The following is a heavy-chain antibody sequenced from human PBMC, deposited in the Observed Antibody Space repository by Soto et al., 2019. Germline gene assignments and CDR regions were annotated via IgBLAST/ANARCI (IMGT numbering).Heavy chain of an antibody. Sequence: QVQLVQSGAEVKKPGASVKVSCKASGYTFTSYGISWVRQAPGQGLEWMGWISAYNGNTNYAQKLQGRVTMTTDTSTSTAYMELRSLRSDDTAVYYRARDSSITMVRGVSSYFDYWGQGTLVTVSS. CDR2: ISAYNGNT. CDR1: GYTFTSYG. CDR3: ARDSSITMVRGVSSYFDY. D-gene: IGHD3-10*01. J-gene: IGHJ4*02. V-gene: IGHV1-18*01.